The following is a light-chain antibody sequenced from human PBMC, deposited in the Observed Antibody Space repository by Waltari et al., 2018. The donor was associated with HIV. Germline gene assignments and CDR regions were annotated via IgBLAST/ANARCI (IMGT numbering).Light chain of an antibody. CDR3: CSYAGAYIV. V-gene: IGLV2-11*01. J-gene: IGLJ1*01. CDR1: HSHIANSNR. CDR2: DVT. Sequence: QSALTQPRSVSGPPGQSVPISCAGTHSHIANSNRVPSYQQHPNRAPKLLIFDVTQRPSGVPDRFSGSESGNTASLTISGLQTDDEADYFCCSYAGAYIVFATGTKVTVL.